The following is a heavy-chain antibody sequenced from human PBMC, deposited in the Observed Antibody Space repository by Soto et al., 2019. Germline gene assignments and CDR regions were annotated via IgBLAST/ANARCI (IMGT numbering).Heavy chain of an antibody. J-gene: IGHJ4*02. Sequence: QVQLVQSGPEVKQPGASVRISCQASGYSFTHFEMHWVRRAPGQRLEWMGWINTGNGDTKYSQKFQGRVTFTRDTSASTAYLDLDGLTSDDTSFYFCARGLTRLDYWGQGTLVTVSS. CDR1: GYSFTHFE. V-gene: IGHV1-3*04. CDR2: INTGNGDT. CDR3: ARGLTRLDY. D-gene: IGHD7-27*01.